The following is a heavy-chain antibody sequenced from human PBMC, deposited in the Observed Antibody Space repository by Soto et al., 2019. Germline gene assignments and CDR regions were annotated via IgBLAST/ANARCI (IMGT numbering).Heavy chain of an antibody. CDR2: ISSSSSYT. CDR3: ARDLTRPQDY. Sequence: GGSLRLSCAASGFTFSDYYMSWIRQAPGKGLEWVSYISSSSSYTNYADSVKGRFTISRDNAKNSLYLQMNSLRAEDTAVYYWARDLTRPQDYWGQRTLVTVSS. J-gene: IGHJ4*02. D-gene: IGHD3-9*01. V-gene: IGHV3-11*06. CDR1: GFTFSDYY.